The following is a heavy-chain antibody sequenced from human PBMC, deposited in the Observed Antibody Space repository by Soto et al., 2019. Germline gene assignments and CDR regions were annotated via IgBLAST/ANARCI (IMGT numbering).Heavy chain of an antibody. J-gene: IGHJ6*02. V-gene: IGHV3-30-3*01. CDR3: ARNKCGGDCYPPAYYYYYGMDV. CDR1: GFTFSSYA. CDR2: ISYDGSNK. Sequence: XESLRLSCAASGFTFSSYAMHWVRQAPGKGLEWVAVISYDGSNKYYADSVKGRFTISRDNSKNTLYLQMNSLRAEETAVYYCARNKCGGDCYPPAYYYYYGMDVWGQGTTVTVSS. D-gene: IGHD2-21*02.